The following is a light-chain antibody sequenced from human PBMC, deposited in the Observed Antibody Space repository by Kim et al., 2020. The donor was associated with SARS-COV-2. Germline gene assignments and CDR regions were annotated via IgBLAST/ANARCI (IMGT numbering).Light chain of an antibody. CDR2: QAS. CDR3: QQYNSYSS. V-gene: IGKV1-5*03. CDR1: QNIVTW. J-gene: IGKJ2*03. Sequence: LAASVVERANISCRASQNIVTWLAWYQQRPGKAPTILISQASALASGVPSRFTGSGSGTEFTLTIRSLQPDDFGTYHCQQYNSYSSFGQGTKLEI.